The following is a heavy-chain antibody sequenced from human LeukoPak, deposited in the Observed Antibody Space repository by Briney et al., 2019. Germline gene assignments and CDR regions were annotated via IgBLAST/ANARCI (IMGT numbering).Heavy chain of an antibody. J-gene: IGHJ4*02. CDR2: IYYSGST. D-gene: IGHD3-10*01. CDR3: ARVLWGYYGSGPLDS. V-gene: IGHV4-30-4*01. Sequence: PSETLSLTCTVSGGSISSGDYYWSWIRQPPGKGLEWIGYIYYSGSTNYNPSLKSRVTISMDTSENQFSLKLTSMTAADTAVYYCARVLWGYYGSGPLDSWGQGTLVTVSS. CDR1: GGSISSGDYY.